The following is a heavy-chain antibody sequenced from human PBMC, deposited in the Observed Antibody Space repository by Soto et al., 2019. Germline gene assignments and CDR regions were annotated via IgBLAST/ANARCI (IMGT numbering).Heavy chain of an antibody. V-gene: IGHV4-30-4*01. D-gene: IGHD6-13*01. CDR3: AKVSSSWYAGFFDL. Sequence: SETLSLTCTVSGGSISSADYYWSWIRQSPGKGLEWIGYIYFSGNTYYNPSLKSRVSMSLDMSMNTLYLQMNTLRAEDTAIYYCAKVSSSWYAGFFDLWGQGTLVTVSS. CDR2: IYFSGNT. J-gene: IGHJ4*02. CDR1: GGSISSADYY.